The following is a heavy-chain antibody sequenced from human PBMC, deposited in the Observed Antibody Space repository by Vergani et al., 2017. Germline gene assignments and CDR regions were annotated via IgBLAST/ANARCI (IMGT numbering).Heavy chain of an antibody. J-gene: IGHJ6*02. D-gene: IGHD3-3*01. CDR3: AKDVDEWRPYYNGMDV. CDR2: ISGSGDST. V-gene: IGHV3-23*01. Sequence: EVQLLESGGGLIQPGGSLRLSCVASGFSFRSYAMNWVRPAPGQGPEWVAAISGSGDSTYYADSMKGRFTISRDNSKNTLYLQMNGLRADDTAIYYCAKDVDEWRPYYNGMDVWGQGTTVTVSS. CDR1: GFSFRSYA.